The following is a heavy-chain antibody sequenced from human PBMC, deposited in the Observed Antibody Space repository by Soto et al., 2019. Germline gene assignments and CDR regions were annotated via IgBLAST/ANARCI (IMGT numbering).Heavy chain of an antibody. CDR1: GFTFSSYA. CDR3: AKDLVEKQQLVLRIYGMDV. CDR2: ISGSGGST. J-gene: IGHJ6*02. V-gene: IGHV3-23*01. D-gene: IGHD6-13*01. Sequence: GGFLRLSCAASGFTFSSYAMSWVRQAPGKGLEWVSAISGSGGSTYYADSVKGRFTISRDNSKNTLYLQMNSLRAEDTAVYYCAKDLVEKQQLVLRIYGMDVWGQGTTVTVSS.